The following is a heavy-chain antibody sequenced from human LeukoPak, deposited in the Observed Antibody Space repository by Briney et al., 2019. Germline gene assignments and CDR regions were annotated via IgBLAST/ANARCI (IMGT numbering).Heavy chain of an antibody. CDR2: IWADESNI. V-gene: IGHV3-33*08. CDR3: ARARNDYDSNGFSLLDY. Sequence: PGGSLRLSCAASGFTFRAYGMHWVRQAPGKGLEWVAVIWADESNIYYTDSVKGRFTISRDNSKNTLYLQMNSLRAEDTALYYCARARNDYDSNGFSLLDYWGQGTLVTVSS. D-gene: IGHD3-22*01. CDR1: GFTFRAYG. J-gene: IGHJ4*02.